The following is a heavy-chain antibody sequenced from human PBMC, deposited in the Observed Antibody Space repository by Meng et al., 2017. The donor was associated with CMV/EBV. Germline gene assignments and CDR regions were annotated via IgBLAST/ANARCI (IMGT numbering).Heavy chain of an antibody. J-gene: IGHJ5*02. D-gene: IGHD2-2*01. V-gene: IGHV4-4*02. CDR3: ARLGCGSTSCSRGWFDP. Sequence: GSISSSNWWSWVRQPPGKGLEWIGEIYHSGSTNYNPSLKSRVTISVDKSKNQFSLKLSSVTAADTAVYYRARLGCGSTSCSRGWFDPWGQGTLVTVSS. CDR1: GSISSSNW. CDR2: IYHSGST.